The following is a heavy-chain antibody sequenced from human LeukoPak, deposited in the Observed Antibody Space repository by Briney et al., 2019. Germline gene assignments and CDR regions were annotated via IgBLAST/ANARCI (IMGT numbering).Heavy chain of an antibody. CDR2: IYHSGST. V-gene: IGHV4-38-2*01. Sequence: PSETLSLTCAVSGYSISSGYYWGWIRQPPGKGLEWIGSIYHSGSTYYNPSLKSRVTISVDTSKNQFSLKLSSVTAADTAVYYCARGGYSYGSSPWFDPWGQGTLVTVSS. J-gene: IGHJ5*02. D-gene: IGHD5-18*01. CDR1: GYSISSGYY. CDR3: ARGGYSYGSSPWFDP.